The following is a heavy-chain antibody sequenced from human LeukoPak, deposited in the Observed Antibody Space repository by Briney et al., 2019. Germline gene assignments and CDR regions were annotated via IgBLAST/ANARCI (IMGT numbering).Heavy chain of an antibody. Sequence: PGGSLRLSCGASGFTFSDYSMNWVRQAPGKGQEWVSSISRRSRHVYYAGSVKGRFTISRDDARNSLYLQMNSLRAEDMAVYFCVRDLLGSGSTTAYLYHWGQGTLVTVSS. CDR1: GFTFSDYS. D-gene: IGHD3-10*01. CDR3: VRDLLGSGSTTAYLYH. CDR2: ISRRSRHV. V-gene: IGHV3-21*01. J-gene: IGHJ1*01.